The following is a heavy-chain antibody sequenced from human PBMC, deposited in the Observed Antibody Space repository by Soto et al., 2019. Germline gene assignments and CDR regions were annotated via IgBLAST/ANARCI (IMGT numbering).Heavy chain of an antibody. J-gene: IGHJ5*02. CDR2: IYYSGNT. D-gene: IGHD6-13*01. V-gene: IGHV4-59*01. CDR1: GGSITIYY. Sequence: SETLSLTCTVSGGSITIYYWSWIRQPPGKGLEWIGYIYYSGNTNYNPSLKSRVTISVDTSKNQFSLRLSSVTAADTAIYYCAIGGAAAARGWFDPWGQGTLVTVSS. CDR3: AIGGAAAARGWFDP.